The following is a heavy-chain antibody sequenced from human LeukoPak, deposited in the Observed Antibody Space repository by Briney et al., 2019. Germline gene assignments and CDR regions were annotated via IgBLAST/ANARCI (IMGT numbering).Heavy chain of an antibody. CDR1: GFTFSSYG. J-gene: IGHJ4*02. D-gene: IGHD3-10*01. V-gene: IGHV3-30*03. CDR2: ISYDGSNK. CDR3: ASHLGFGGFDFDY. Sequence: GGSLRLSCAASGFTFSSYGMHWVRQAPGKGLEWVAVISYDGSNKYYADSVKGRFTISRDNSKNTLYLQMNSLRAEDTAVYYCASHLGFGGFDFDYWGQGTLVTVSS.